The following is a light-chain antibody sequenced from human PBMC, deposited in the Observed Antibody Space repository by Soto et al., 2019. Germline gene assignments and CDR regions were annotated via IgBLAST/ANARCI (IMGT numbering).Light chain of an antibody. CDR1: QSVSSSY. Sequence: EVVLTQSPGTLSLSPGERATLSCRASQSVSSSYLAWYQQKPGQAPRLLIYGASSRATGIPDRFSGSGSGTEFTLTISSLQSEDFAVYYCQLYDSSSWTFCQGTKVDIK. CDR2: GAS. J-gene: IGKJ1*01. V-gene: IGKV3-20*01. CDR3: QLYDSSSWT.